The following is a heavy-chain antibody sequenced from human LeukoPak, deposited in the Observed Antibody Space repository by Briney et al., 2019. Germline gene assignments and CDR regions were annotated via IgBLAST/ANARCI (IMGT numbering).Heavy chain of an antibody. V-gene: IGHV3-23*01. D-gene: IGHD2-21*01. J-gene: IGHJ4*02. CDR2: ISRSGGST. CDR1: GFTFSTYA. CDR3: AKDHDNTDYYYYFDS. Sequence: PGGSLRLSCAASGFTFSTYAVSWVRQAPGKGPEWVSLISRSGGSTYYAGSVKGRFTISRDNSKNTLHLQMNRLRAEDTALYYCAKDHDNTDYYYYFDSWGQGTLVTVSS.